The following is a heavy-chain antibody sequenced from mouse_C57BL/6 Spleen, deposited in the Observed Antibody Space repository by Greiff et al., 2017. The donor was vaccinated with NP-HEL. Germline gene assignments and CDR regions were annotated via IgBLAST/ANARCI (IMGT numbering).Heavy chain of an antibody. CDR2: IDPENGDT. CDR3: TTDGSYAMDY. J-gene: IGHJ4*01. V-gene: IGHV14-4*01. CDR1: GFNIKDDY. D-gene: IGHD2-3*01. Sequence: VQLQQSGAELVRPGASVKLSCTASGFNIKDDYMHWVKQRPEQGLEWIGWIDPENGDTEYASKFQGKATITADTSSNPAYLQLSSLTSEDTAVYYCTTDGSYAMDYWGQGTSVTVSS.